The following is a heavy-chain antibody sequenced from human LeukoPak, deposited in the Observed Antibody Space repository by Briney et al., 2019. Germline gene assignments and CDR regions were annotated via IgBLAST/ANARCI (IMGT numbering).Heavy chain of an antibody. CDR1: GFTFTSSA. D-gene: IGHD2-8*01. Sequence: ASVKVSCKASGFTFTSSAMPWVRQARGQRREWIGWVVVGSGNTNYAQKFQERVTITRDMSTSTAYMELSSLRSDDTAVYYCAGSLGYCTSNVCYLKYWGRGTLVTVSS. CDR3: AGSLGYCTSNVCYLKY. V-gene: IGHV1-58*02. J-gene: IGHJ4*02. CDR2: VVVGSGNT.